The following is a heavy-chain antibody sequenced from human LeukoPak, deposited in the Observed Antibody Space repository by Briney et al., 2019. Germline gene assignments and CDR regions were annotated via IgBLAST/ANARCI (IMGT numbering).Heavy chain of an antibody. CDR1: GGTFSSYA. D-gene: IGHD5-18*01. CDR3: ARGQVRGYSYGPGY. Sequence: GASVKLSCKASGGTFSSYAISWVRQAPGQGLEWMGGIIPIFGTANYAQKFQGRVTITADKSTSTAYMELSSLRSEDTAVYCCARGQVRGYSYGPGYWGQGNLVTVSS. CDR2: IIPIFGTA. V-gene: IGHV1-69*06. J-gene: IGHJ4*02.